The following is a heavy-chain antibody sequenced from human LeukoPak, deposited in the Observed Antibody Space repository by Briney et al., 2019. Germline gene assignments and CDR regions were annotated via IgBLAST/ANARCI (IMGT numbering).Heavy chain of an antibody. Sequence: GGSLRLSCAASGVTFSSYVMSWVRQAPEKGLEWVSGISGSGRITYYADSVRGRFTISRDNSKNTLYLQMSSLRAEDAAVYYCAKHQSDYYGSGSYEGTFDIWGQGTMVTVSS. CDR1: GVTFSSYV. CDR2: ISGSGRIT. CDR3: AKHQSDYYGSGSYEGTFDI. J-gene: IGHJ3*02. V-gene: IGHV3-23*01. D-gene: IGHD3-10*01.